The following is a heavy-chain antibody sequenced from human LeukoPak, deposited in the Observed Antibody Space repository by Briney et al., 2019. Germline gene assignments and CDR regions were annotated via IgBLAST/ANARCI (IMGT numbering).Heavy chain of an antibody. D-gene: IGHD3-22*01. V-gene: IGHV1-46*01. CDR3: ARGVRDSSGREYFQH. CDR2: INPSGGST. CDR1: GYTFTSYY. J-gene: IGHJ1*01. Sequence: APVKVSCTASGYTFTSYYMHWVRQAPGQGLEWMGIINPSGGSTSYAQKFQGRVTMTRDTSTSTVYMELSSLRSEDTAVYYCARGVRDSSGREYFQHWGQGTLVTVSS.